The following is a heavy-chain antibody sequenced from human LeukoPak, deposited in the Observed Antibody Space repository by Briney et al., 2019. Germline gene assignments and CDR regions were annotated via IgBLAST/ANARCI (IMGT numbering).Heavy chain of an antibody. D-gene: IGHD6-13*01. J-gene: IGHJ4*02. CDR2: IRYDGSNK. CDR1: GLPVRHSG. Sequence: GVSLRLSCAASGLPVRHSGMHWVRQARGKGLEWVAFIRYDGSNKYYADSVKGRFTISRDNYKNALYLQMNSLRGEDTAVYYCFGITVADVPYWGQGTLVTVSS. V-gene: IGHV3-30*02. CDR3: FGITVADVPY.